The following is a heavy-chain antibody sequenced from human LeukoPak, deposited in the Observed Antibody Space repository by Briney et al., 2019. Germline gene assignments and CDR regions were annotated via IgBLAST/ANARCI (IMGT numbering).Heavy chain of an antibody. CDR3: ARHSRSYYGSGSYYFDY. D-gene: IGHD3-10*01. V-gene: IGHV4-39*01. J-gene: IGHJ4*02. Sequence: SETLSLTCTVSGGSISTGSYYWGWIRQPPGKGLEWIGSIYYTGSTYYNPPLKSRVTISVDTSKNQFSLKLSSVTAADTAVYYCARHSRSYYGSGSYYFDYWGQGTLVTVSS. CDR2: IYYTGST. CDR1: GGSISTGSYY.